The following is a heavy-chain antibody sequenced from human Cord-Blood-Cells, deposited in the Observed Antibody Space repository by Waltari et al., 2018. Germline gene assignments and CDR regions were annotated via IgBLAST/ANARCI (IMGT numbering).Heavy chain of an antibody. J-gene: IGHJ4*02. V-gene: IGHV3-30*18. CDR3: AKDLDY. CDR1: GFTFSSYG. CDR2: IWYDGSNK. Sequence: QVQLVESGGGVVQPGRSLRLSCAASGFTFSSYGMHWVRQAPGKGRGGVAVIWYDGSNKYYADSVKGRFTISRDNSKNTLYLQMNSLRAEDTAMYYCAKDLDYWGQGTLVTVSS.